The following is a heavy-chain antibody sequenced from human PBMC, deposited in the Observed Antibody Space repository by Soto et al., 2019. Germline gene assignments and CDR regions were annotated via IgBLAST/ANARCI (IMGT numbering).Heavy chain of an antibody. V-gene: IGHV4-61*08. Sequence: SETLSLTCAVSGGSISSGGYSWSWIRQPPGKGLEWIGYIYYSGSTNYNPSLKSRVTISVDTSKNQFSLKLSSVTAADTAVYYCARTVIGGFEYWGQGTLVTVSS. CDR3: ARTVIGGFEY. D-gene: IGHD3-16*02. J-gene: IGHJ4*02. CDR2: IYYSGST. CDR1: GGSISSGGYS.